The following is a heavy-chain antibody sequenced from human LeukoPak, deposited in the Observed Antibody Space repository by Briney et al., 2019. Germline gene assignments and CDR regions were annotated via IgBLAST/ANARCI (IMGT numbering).Heavy chain of an antibody. CDR2: ISAYNGNT. D-gene: IGHD6-19*01. CDR1: GYTFTSYG. CDR3: ARVTGGSGWYHWVDY. V-gene: IGHV1-18*01. Sequence: GASVKVSCKASGYTFTSYGISWVRQAPGQGLEWMGWISAYNGNTNYAQKLQGRATMTTDTSTSTAYMELRSLRSDDTAVYYCARVTGGSGWYHWVDYWGQGTLVTVSS. J-gene: IGHJ4*02.